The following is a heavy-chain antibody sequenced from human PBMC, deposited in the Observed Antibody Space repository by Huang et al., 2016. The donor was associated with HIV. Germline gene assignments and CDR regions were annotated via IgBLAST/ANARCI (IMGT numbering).Heavy chain of an antibody. J-gene: IGHJ6*03. Sequence: QVQLVQSGAEMKKPGSSVKVSCTAPGGTFSSYGISWVRQAPGQGLEWMGGVVPIFRRTDYAQKFQGRCTITADEATSTAYMELSILRSKGSAIYFCARGVFDGVWSGDLLPHFYYMDVWGKGTTVTVSS. D-gene: IGHD3-10*01. V-gene: IGHV1-69*13. CDR2: VVPIFRRT. CDR1: GGTFSSYG. CDR3: ARGVFDGVWSGDLLPHFYYMDV.